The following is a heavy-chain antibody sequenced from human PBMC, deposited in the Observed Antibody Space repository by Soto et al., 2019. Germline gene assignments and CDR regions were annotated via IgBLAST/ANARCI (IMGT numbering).Heavy chain of an antibody. J-gene: IGHJ4*02. CDR2: IWHDGSNK. D-gene: IGHD6-6*01. Sequence: PGGSLRLSCAASGFTFSNFAMHWVRQAPGKGLEWVAVIWHDGSNKFYADSVKGRFTISRDNSKNTLYLQMNSLRAEDTAVYYCARDTEYTNSWRDFGYWGPGPLGAVSS. CDR3: ARDTEYTNSWRDFGY. CDR1: GFTFSNFA. V-gene: IGHV3-33*01.